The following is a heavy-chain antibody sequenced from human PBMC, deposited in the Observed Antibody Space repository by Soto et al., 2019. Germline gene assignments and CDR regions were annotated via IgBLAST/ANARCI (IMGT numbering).Heavy chain of an antibody. Sequence: QVQLVQSGAEVKKPGASVTVSCKTSGYTFSNNGINWVRQDPGQGAEWMGWNSGYNSNTNYAQTVQGRVTMTTDTSTGTVYMELRSLKSDDTAIYYCSRFIMVGGWFDPNYYHGMDVWGQGTTVTVSS. D-gene: IGHD6-19*01. V-gene: IGHV1-18*01. CDR2: NSGYNSNT. J-gene: IGHJ6*02. CDR3: SRFIMVGGWFDPNYYHGMDV. CDR1: GYTFSNNG.